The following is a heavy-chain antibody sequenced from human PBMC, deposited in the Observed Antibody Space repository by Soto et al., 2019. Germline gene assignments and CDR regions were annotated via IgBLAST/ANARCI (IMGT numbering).Heavy chain of an antibody. CDR2: ILSNGVST. J-gene: IGHJ6*03. CDR1: GFTRSGYA. Sequence: EVQLSESGGGLAQPGGSLRLSCAASGFTRSGYAMDWVRQAPGKELEYVSGILSNGVSTYYANSVQGRFTISRDNSKNTVYLQMGSLRPEDMAVYYCARRARPDFYYMDVWGKGTTVTIS. V-gene: IGHV3-64*01. CDR3: ARRARPDFYYMDV. D-gene: IGHD6-6*01.